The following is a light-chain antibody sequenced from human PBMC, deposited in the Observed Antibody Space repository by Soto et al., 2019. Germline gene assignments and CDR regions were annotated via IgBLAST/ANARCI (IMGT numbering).Light chain of an antibody. V-gene: IGKV3-20*01. Sequence: DIVLTQSPGTLSLYPGERATLSCRTSQSVSSDLAWYQQKPGQAPRILIYGASHRATGIPDKFSGSGSGTDYTLTISRLEPEDSAVYYCQQYGTSFPFGQGTKVEIK. CDR3: QQYGTSFP. J-gene: IGKJ1*01. CDR2: GAS. CDR1: QSVSSD.